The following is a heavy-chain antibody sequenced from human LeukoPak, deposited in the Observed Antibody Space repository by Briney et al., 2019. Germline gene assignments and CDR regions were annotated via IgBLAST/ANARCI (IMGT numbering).Heavy chain of an antibody. CDR2: INSDGSST. J-gene: IGHJ6*02. D-gene: IGHD2-2*01. V-gene: IGHV3-74*01. CDR3: ARAGRQCSSTSCYVYYYGMDV. Sequence: PGGSLRLSCAASGFTFSNYWMHWVRQAPGKGLVWVSRINSDGSSTIYADSVKGRFTISRDNAKNTLYLQMNSLRAEDTAVYYCARAGRQCSSTSCYVYYYGMDVWGQGTTVIVSS. CDR1: GFTFSNYW.